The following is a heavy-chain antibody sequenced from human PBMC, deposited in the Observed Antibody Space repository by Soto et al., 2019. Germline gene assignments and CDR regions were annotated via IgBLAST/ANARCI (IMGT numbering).Heavy chain of an antibody. D-gene: IGHD3-16*01. CDR2: IYYSGNT. CDR3: AREGGESSDGLYYFDS. CDR1: GGSTSSDNY. V-gene: IGHV4-30-4*01. J-gene: IGHJ4*02. Sequence: SETLSLTCTVSGGSTSSDNYWSWIRQPPGKGLEWIGHIYYSGNTDYNPSLKSRLAVSIDTSKNQFSLKLSSVTAADTAVYFCAREGGESSDGLYYFDSWGQGSLVTVSS.